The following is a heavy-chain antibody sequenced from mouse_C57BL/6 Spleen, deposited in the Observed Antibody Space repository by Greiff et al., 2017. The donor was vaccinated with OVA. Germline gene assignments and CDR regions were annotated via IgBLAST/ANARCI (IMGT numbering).Heavy chain of an antibody. V-gene: IGHV5-4*01. CDR1: GFTFSSYA. CDR3: ARDSNDAMDY. D-gene: IGHD2-5*01. CDR2: ISDGGSYT. Sequence: EVQLMESGGGLVKPGGSLKLSCAASGFTFSSYAMSWVRQTPEKRLEWVATISDGGSYTYYPDNVKGRFTISRDNTKNNLYLQMSHLKSEDTAMYYCARDSNDAMDYWGQGTSVTVSS. J-gene: IGHJ4*01.